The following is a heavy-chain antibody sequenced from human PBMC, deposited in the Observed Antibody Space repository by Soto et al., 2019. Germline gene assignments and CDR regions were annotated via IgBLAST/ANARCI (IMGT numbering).Heavy chain of an antibody. V-gene: IGHV4-30-2*01. D-gene: IGHD3-10*01. J-gene: IGHJ4*02. CDR2: IYHSGST. CDR1: GGSISSGGYS. CDR3: ARDYGSGTPGYFDY. Sequence: KTSETLSLTCAVSGGSISSGGYSWSWIRQPPGKGLEWIGYIYHSGSTYYNPSLKSRVTISVDRSKNQFSLKLSSVTAADTAGYSCARDYGSGTPGYFDYWGQGTLVTVSA.